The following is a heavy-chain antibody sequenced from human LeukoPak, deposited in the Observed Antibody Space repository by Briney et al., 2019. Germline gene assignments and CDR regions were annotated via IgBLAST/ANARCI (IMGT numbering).Heavy chain of an antibody. J-gene: IGHJ4*02. CDR2: INHSGST. D-gene: IGHD2-2*01. CDR1: GGSFSGYY. Sequence: SETLSLTCAVYGGSFSGYYCSWIRQPPGKGLEWIGEINHSGSTNYNPSLKSRVTISVDTSKNQFSLKLSSVTAADTAVYYCARGRDIVVVPAAIALWYWGQGTLVTVSS. V-gene: IGHV4-34*01. CDR3: ARGRDIVVVPAAIALWY.